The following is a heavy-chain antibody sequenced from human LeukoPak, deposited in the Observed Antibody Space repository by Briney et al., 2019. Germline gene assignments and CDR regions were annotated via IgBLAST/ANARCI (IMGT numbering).Heavy chain of an antibody. CDR3: AKDVKSVATTHDY. CDR2: ISGSGGST. D-gene: IGHD5-12*01. CDR1: GFTVSSYA. J-gene: IGHJ4*02. V-gene: IGHV3-23*01. Sequence: GPLRLSCAASGFTVSSYAMSWVRQAPGKGLEWVSAISGSGGSTYYADSVKGRFTISRDNPKNTLYLQMTSLRAEDTAVYYCAKDVKSVATTHDYWGQGTLVTVSS.